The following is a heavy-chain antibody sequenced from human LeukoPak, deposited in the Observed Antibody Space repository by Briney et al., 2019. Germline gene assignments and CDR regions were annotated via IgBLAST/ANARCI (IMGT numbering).Heavy chain of an antibody. D-gene: IGHD5-24*01. CDR3: VRHLSTNTGYFNS. J-gene: IGHJ4*02. CDR1: GGSINSHSYY. CDR2: VYYDGTS. Sequence: SETLSLTCTVSGGSINSHSYYWGWIRQPPGKGLEWIGSVYYDGTSYSNPSLKSRVGVFVDTSTDQFSLDLYFVTAADTALYSCVRHLSTNTGYFNSSGPGALVSVSS. V-gene: IGHV4-39*01.